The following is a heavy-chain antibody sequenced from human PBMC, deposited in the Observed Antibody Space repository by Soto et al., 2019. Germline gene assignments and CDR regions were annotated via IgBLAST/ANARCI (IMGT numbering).Heavy chain of an antibody. CDR2: IWYDGSNK. D-gene: IGHD2-15*01. J-gene: IGHJ4*02. CDR1: GFTFSSYG. V-gene: IGHV3-33*01. CDR3: ARDAGTSGGSRSYFDY. Sequence: GGSLRLSCAASGFTFSSYGMHWVRQAPGKGLEWVAVIWYDGSNKYYADSVKGRFTISRDNSKNTLYLEMNSLRAEDTAVYYCARDAGTSGGSRSYFDYWGQGTLVTVSS.